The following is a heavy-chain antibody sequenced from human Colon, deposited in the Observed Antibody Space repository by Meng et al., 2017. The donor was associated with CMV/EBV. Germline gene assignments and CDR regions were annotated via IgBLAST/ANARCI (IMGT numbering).Heavy chain of an antibody. Sequence: GESLKISCAASGFTFSSYSMNWVRQAPGKGLEWVSSISSSSSYIYYADAVKGRFTISRDNAKNSLYLQMNSLRAEDTAVYYCARDPHGGEDPSYFDYWGQGTLVTVSS. V-gene: IGHV3-21*01. CDR2: ISSSSSYI. D-gene: IGHD2-21*01. CDR3: ARDPHGGEDPSYFDY. J-gene: IGHJ4*02. CDR1: GFTFSSYS.